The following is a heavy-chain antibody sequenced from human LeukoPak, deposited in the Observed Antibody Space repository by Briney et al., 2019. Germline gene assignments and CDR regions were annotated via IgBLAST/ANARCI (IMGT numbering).Heavy chain of an antibody. Sequence: SETLSLTCAVSGGSLRGFFWSWIRQPPGKGLEWIGKINHSGATKYNPSLKSRVTISVDTSKNQFSLKLSSVTAADTAVYYCARGRATWFDYWGQGTLVTVSS. CDR3: ARGRATWFDY. CDR1: GGSLRGFF. J-gene: IGHJ4*02. D-gene: IGHD5-12*01. CDR2: INHSGAT. V-gene: IGHV4-34*01.